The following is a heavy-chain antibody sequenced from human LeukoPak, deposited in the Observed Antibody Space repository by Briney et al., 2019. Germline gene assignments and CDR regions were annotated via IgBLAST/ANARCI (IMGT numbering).Heavy chain of an antibody. Sequence: SVKVSCKASGDTFTTDYIHWVRQAPGQGLEWMGRIIPILGIANYAQKFQGRVTITADKSTSTAYMELSSLRSEDTAVYYCARVLLDYYDSSGSFDYWGQGTLVTVSS. CDR2: IIPILGIA. J-gene: IGHJ4*02. V-gene: IGHV1-69*04. CDR1: GDTFTTDY. CDR3: ARVLLDYYDSSGSFDY. D-gene: IGHD3-22*01.